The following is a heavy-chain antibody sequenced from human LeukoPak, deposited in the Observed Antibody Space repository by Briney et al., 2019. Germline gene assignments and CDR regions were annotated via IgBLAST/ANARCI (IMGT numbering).Heavy chain of an antibody. CDR2: IIPIFVTA. V-gene: IGHV1-69*06. J-gene: IGHJ4*02. D-gene: IGHD1-26*01. CDR1: GGTFSSYA. CDR3: ARERNLGATQGFDY. Sequence: GASVKVSCKASGGTFSSYAISWVRQAPGQGLEWMGGIIPIFVTANYAQKFQGRVTITADKSTSTAYMELSSLRSEDTAVYYCARERNLGATQGFDYWGQGTLVTVSS.